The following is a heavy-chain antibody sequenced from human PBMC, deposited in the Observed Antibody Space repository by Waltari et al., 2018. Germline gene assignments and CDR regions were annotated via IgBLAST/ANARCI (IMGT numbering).Heavy chain of an antibody. J-gene: IGHJ1*01. Sequence: VQLVHSGSELKKPGASVKVSCKTSGYTFSDFGINWVRQVPGHGLEWMGWINTETGKPTYAQAFTGRSVFSVDAAVSTAYLQIDNLDSKDTAVYFCARDQGGASSRWGQGTPVFVSS. V-gene: IGHV7-4-1*01. CDR3: ARDQGGASSR. CDR2: INTETGKP. D-gene: IGHD2-2*01. CDR1: GYTFSDFG.